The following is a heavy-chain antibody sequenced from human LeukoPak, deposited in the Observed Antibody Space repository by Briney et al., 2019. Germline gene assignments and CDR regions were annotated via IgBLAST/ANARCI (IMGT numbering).Heavy chain of an antibody. CDR2: INPSGGGT. CDR1: GYTFTAYY. V-gene: IGHV1-46*01. J-gene: IGHJ4*02. Sequence: ASVKVSCKASGYTFTAYYLHWVRQAPGQGLGWMGIINPSGGGTTYAQKFQGRVTMTRDTSTSTVYMELSSLRFEDTAVYYCARPGGDGYNPLDYWGQGALVTVSS. CDR3: ARPGGDGYNPLDY. D-gene: IGHD5-24*01.